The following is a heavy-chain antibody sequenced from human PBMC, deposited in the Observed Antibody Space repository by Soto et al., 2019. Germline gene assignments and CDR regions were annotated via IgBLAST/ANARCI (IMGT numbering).Heavy chain of an antibody. CDR3: VRFGGAAAGPGDY. D-gene: IGHD6-13*01. CDR2: ISSSGTTI. CDR1: DFTFSGYE. V-gene: IGHV3-48*03. Sequence: PGGSLRLSCVASDFTFSGYEMNWVRQAPGKGLEWVSYISSSGTTIYYSDSVKGRFTISRDNAKKPLFLQMNSLRAEDTALYYCVRFGGAAAGPGDYWGHGTLVTVSS. J-gene: IGHJ4*01.